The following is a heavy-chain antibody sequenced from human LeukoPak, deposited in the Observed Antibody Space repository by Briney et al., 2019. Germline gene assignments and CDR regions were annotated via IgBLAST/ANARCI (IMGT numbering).Heavy chain of an antibody. CDR2: ISSSSSYI. D-gene: IGHD1-26*01. CDR1: GFTFSSYS. Sequence: PGGSLRLSCAASGFTFSSYSMNWVRQAPGKGLEWVSSISSSSSYIYYADSVKGRFTISRDNAKNSLYLQMNSLRAEDTAVYYCAREAPYSGSYYGDYWGQGTLVTVSS. CDR3: AREAPYSGSYYGDY. V-gene: IGHV3-21*01. J-gene: IGHJ4*02.